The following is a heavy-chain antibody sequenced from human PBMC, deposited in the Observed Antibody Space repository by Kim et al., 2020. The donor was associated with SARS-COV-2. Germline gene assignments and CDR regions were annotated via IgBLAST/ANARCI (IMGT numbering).Heavy chain of an antibody. Sequence: NPSLKTRLTVSRDTSKNQFSLDLRSVTAADTAVYFCARGRMPARPILDSWGQGILVSVSS. J-gene: IGHJ4*02. D-gene: IGHD6-6*01. CDR3: ARGRMPARPILDS. V-gene: IGHV4-31*02.